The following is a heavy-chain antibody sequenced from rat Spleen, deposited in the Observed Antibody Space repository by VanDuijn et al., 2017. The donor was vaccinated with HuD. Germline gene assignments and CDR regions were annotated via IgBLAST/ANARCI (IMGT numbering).Heavy chain of an antibody. V-gene: IGHV5-20*01. CDR1: EFTFSGYY. D-gene: IGHD1-2*01. Sequence: EVQLVESGGGLVQPGRSMKLSCAASEFTFSGYYMAWVRQAPTKGLEWVASISYDGNTTYYRDSVKGRFTISRDSAKSTLYLQMASLRSEDTATYYCAKEGLYSSLDYWGQGVMVTVS. CDR2: ISYDGNTT. J-gene: IGHJ2*01. CDR3: AKEGLYSSLDY.